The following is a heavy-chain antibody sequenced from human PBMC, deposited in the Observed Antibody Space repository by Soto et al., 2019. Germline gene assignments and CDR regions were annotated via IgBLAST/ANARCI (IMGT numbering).Heavy chain of an antibody. V-gene: IGHV3-43*01. D-gene: IGHD3-10*01. Sequence: EVQLVESGGVVVQPGGSLRLSCAASGFTFDDYTLHWVRQAPGKGLEWVSLISWDGGSTDYADSVKGRFTISRDNNINSLYLQMNSLTTEDTALYYCTKDIGRASGKTFDYWGQGTLVTVSS. CDR3: TKDIGRASGKTFDY. CDR2: ISWDGGST. CDR1: GFTFDDYT. J-gene: IGHJ4*02.